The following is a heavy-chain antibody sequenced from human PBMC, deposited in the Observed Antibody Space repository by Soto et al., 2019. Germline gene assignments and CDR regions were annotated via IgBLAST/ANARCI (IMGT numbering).Heavy chain of an antibody. Sequence: GGSLRLSCSASGFTFSSYAMHWVRQAPGKGLEYVSAITSNGGSTYYADSVKGRFTISRDNSKNTLYLQMSSLRAEDTAVYYCGYCSSTSCYKSDWLDPWGQGTLVTVSP. CDR3: GYCSSTSCYKSDWLDP. J-gene: IGHJ5*02. V-gene: IGHV3-64D*08. CDR2: ITSNGGST. CDR1: GFTFSSYA. D-gene: IGHD2-2*02.